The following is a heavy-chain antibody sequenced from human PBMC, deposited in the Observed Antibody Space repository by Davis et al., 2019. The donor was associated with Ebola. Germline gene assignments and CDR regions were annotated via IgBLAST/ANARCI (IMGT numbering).Heavy chain of an antibody. J-gene: IGHJ6*02. CDR2: INPSGGST. CDR3: AKIMSYYYGMDV. V-gene: IGHV1-46*01. CDR1: GYTFTSYY. Sequence: ASVKVSCKASGYTFTSYYMHWVRQAPGQGLEWMGIINPSGGSTSYAQKFQGRVTITADESTSTAYMELSSLRSEDTAVYYCAKIMSYYYGMDVWGQGTTVTVSS.